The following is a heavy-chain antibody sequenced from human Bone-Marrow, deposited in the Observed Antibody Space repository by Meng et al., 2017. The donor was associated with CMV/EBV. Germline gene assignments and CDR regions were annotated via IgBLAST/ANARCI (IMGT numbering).Heavy chain of an antibody. CDR1: GFTFSVFN. CDR3: ARGLVRRQQLGLVYYGMDV. CDR2: ISPTSTYI. V-gene: IGHV3-21*04. Sequence: GGSLRLSCAASGFTFSVFNMNWIRQAPGKGLEWVSSISPTSTYIHYADSVKGRFTISRDNAQNSLYLQMNSLRAGDTAVYYCARGLVRRQQLGLVYYGMDVWGQGTTVTVSS. D-gene: IGHD6-13*01. J-gene: IGHJ6*02.